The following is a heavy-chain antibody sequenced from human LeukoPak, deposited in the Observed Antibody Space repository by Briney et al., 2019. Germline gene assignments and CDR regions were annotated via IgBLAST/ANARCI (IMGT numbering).Heavy chain of an antibody. CDR2: ISSSSRYI. Sequence: GGSLRLSCAASGFTFSSYSMNWVRQAPGKGLEWVSCISSSSRYIYYADSVKGRFTISRDNAKNTLYLQMNSLRAEDTAVYYCAKGDYSWAFDIWGQGTMVTVSS. D-gene: IGHD3-16*01. V-gene: IGHV3-21*04. CDR3: AKGDYSWAFDI. J-gene: IGHJ3*02. CDR1: GFTFSSYS.